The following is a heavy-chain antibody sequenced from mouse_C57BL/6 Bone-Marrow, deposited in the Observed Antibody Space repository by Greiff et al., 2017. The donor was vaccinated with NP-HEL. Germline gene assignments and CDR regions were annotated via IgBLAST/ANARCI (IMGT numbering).Heavy chain of an antibody. J-gene: IGHJ4*01. CDR1: GYTFTSYW. CDR2: IDPSDSYT. CDR3: ASNYYGSSSDAMDY. D-gene: IGHD1-1*01. Sequence: QVQLQQSGAELVRPGTSVKLSCKASGYTFTSYWMHWVKQRPGQGLEWIGVIDPSDSYTHYHQKFKAKATLTVDTSSSTAYMQLSSLTSEDSAVYYCASNYYGSSSDAMDYWGQGTSVTVSS. V-gene: IGHV1-59*01.